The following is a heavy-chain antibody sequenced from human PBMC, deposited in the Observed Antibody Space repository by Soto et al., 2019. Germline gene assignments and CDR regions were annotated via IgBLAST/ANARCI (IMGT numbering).Heavy chain of an antibody. D-gene: IGHD6-6*01. Sequence: ASVKVSCKASGYTFTSYGISWVRQAPGQGLEWMGWISAYNGNTNYAQKLQGRVTITTDTSTSTAYMGLRSLRSDDTAVYYCASWSSSPPFSWSDNGMDVWGQGTTVTVSS. CDR3: ASWSSSPPFSWSDNGMDV. V-gene: IGHV1-18*04. J-gene: IGHJ6*02. CDR2: ISAYNGNT. CDR1: GYTFTSYG.